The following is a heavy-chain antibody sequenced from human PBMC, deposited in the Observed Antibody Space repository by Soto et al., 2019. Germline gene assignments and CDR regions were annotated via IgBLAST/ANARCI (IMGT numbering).Heavy chain of an antibody. CDR3: VRDRGQDAPIDR. CDR1: GFTFKHYG. V-gene: IGHV3-33*01. Sequence: QVLLVESGGGVVQPGTSLRLSCAAFGFTFKHYGMHWVRQAPGKGLEWVAVVWHDGRRREYADSVKGRFTSSRENFKDTVYLQMDSLRVDDTAVYYCVRDRGQDAPIDRWGQGTLVIVSS. J-gene: IGHJ5*02. CDR2: VWHDGRRR. D-gene: IGHD3-10*01.